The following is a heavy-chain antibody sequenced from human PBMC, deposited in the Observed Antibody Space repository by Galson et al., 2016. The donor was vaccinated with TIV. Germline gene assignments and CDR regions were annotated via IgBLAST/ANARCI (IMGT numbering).Heavy chain of an antibody. CDR3: ARDGEVGSSDYDH. J-gene: IGHJ4*02. Sequence: SVKVSCKASGYTFTGYFIHWVRQAPGQGLEWMGIINPSGGSTSYAQKFQGRVTVTRVTSTSTVYMELSSLRSEDTAVYYCARDGEVGSSDYDHWGQGTLVSVSS. CDR1: GYTFTGYF. V-gene: IGHV1-46*01. D-gene: IGHD3-22*01. CDR2: INPSGGST.